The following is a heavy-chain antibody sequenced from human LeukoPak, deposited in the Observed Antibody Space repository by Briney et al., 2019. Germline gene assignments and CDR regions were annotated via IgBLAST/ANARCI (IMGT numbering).Heavy chain of an antibody. D-gene: IGHD3-10*01. Sequence: PGGSLRLSCAASGFTFGDYTMHWVRQAPGKGLEWVSLIGWDGGSTYYGDSAKGRFTISRDNRKKSLYLQMDSLRTEDTALYYCAKDIAQRGFGESMDVWGKGTTVTVSS. CDR1: GFTFGDYT. J-gene: IGHJ6*04. V-gene: IGHV3-43*01. CDR3: AKDIAQRGFGESMDV. CDR2: IGWDGGST.